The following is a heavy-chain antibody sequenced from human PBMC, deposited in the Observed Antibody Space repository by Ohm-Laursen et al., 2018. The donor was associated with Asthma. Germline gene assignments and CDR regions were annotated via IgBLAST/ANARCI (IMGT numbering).Heavy chain of an antibody. CDR2: IWYGGSNK. D-gene: IGHD1-26*01. CDR3: ARIGPEWELPGREYSLIH. CDR1: GFTFSIYA. Sequence: FPRLSCAASGFTFSIYALHWVRQAPGKGLEFVAVIWYGGSNKYYADSVKGRFTISRDIAKNTLYLEMNSLRAEDTALYYCARIGPEWELPGREYSLIHWGQGTLVTVSS. J-gene: IGHJ1*01. V-gene: IGHV3-33*08.